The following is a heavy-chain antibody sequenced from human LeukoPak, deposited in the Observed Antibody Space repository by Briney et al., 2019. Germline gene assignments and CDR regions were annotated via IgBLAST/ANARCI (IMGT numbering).Heavy chain of an antibody. Sequence: SQTLSLTCTVSGDSISSINYYWSWIRQPAGKGLQWIGRIYASANPNYNPSLKSRVTISADTSKNQFSLKLTSVTAADTAVYYCARDDGYAFDIWGQGTMVTVSS. V-gene: IGHV4-61*02. D-gene: IGHD6-25*01. J-gene: IGHJ3*02. CDR2: IYASANP. CDR3: ARDDGYAFDI. CDR1: GDSISSINYY.